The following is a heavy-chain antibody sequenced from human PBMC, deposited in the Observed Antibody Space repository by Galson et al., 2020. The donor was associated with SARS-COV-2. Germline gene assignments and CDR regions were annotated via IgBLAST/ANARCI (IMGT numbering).Heavy chain of an antibody. CDR1: GGSISSHF. CDR2: IYNSGST. J-gene: IGHJ4*02. CDR3: AGYDTIGHYYFDY. D-gene: IGHD3-22*01. Sequence: SETLSLTCTVSGGSISSHFWSWIRQPPGKGLEWIGYIYNSGSTNYNPSLKSRVTISVDTSKNQFSLKLTSVTVADTAVYYCAGYDTIGHYYFDYWGQGTLVSVSS. V-gene: IGHV4-59*11.